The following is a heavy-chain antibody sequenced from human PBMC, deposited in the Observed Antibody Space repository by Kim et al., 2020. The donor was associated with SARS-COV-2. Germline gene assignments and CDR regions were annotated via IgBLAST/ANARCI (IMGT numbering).Heavy chain of an antibody. Sequence: IRNKASGGTTEYGASLKGRFTISRDDSKSVAYLQMNSLITDDTAIYYCTRSRVFDYWGLGTLVTVSS. CDR3: TRSRVFDY. V-gene: IGHV3-49*02. CDR2: IRNKASGGTT. J-gene: IGHJ4*02.